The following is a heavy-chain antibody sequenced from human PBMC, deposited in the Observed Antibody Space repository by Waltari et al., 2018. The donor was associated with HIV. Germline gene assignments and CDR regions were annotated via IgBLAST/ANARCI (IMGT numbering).Heavy chain of an antibody. CDR3: ARGLDILTGHYHWFLDV. V-gene: IGHV4-61*02. D-gene: IGHD3-9*01. CDR2: VYTSGSA. CDR1: GGSITSGDYY. J-gene: IGHJ2*01. Sequence: QVQLQESGPGLVKPSQTLSLTCTVSGGSITSGDYYWTWIRQPAGKGLEWIGRVYTSGSANYNPPLRSRVTMSLDTSKNQFSLKLTSVTAADTAVYYCARGLDILTGHYHWFLDVWGRGTLVTVSS.